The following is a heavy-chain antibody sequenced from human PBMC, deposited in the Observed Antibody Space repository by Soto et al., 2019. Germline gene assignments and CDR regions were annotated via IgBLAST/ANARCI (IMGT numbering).Heavy chain of an antibody. Sequence: QVQLLQSGPEVKKSGASVKLSCTAPGYTSKTHYLQWVREAPGQGLQWMGLINRSGRGAVYAQKFQGSVALTMDTSTRTVFLEINGLRSEDTAVYYCSTVEGCGGDCSDFQHWGQGTVLTVSS. V-gene: IGHV1-46*02. J-gene: IGHJ4*02. CDR2: INRSGRGA. D-gene: IGHD2-21*01. CDR1: GYTSKTHY. CDR3: STVEGCGGDCSDFQH.